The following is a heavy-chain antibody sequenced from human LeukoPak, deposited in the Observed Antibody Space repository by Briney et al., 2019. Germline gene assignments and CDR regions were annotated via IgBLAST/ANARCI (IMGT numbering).Heavy chain of an antibody. V-gene: IGHV1-2*06. CDR1: GYTFTGYY. Sequence: ASVKVSCKASGYTFTGYYMHWVRQAPGQGLEWMGRINPNSGGTNYAQKFQGRVTMTRDTFISTAYMELSRLRSDDTAVYYCAEDTAIGGGLDYWGQGTLVTVSS. D-gene: IGHD5-18*01. CDR2: INPNSGGT. J-gene: IGHJ4*02. CDR3: AEDTAIGGGLDY.